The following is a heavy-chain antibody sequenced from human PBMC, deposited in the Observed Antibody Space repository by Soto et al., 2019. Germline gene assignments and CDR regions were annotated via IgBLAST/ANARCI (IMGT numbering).Heavy chain of an antibody. CDR3: ARYRREAVAGYTLDN. CDR2: VYNSGST. CDR1: GGSIGSNY. J-gene: IGHJ4*02. D-gene: IGHD6-13*01. V-gene: IGHV4-59*01. Sequence: SETLSLTCTVSGGSIGSNYWTWIRQPPGKGLEWIGYVYNSGSTNYNPSLKSRVTISEDTSKSQFSLKVNSMTAADTAVYYCARYRREAVAGYTLDNWGQGILVTVSS.